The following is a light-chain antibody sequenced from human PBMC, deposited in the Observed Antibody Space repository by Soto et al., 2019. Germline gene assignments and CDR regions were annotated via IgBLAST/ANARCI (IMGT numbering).Light chain of an antibody. J-gene: IGKJ1*01. CDR1: QSLLDRNGYNC. CDR3: MQSLQTPLT. Sequence: DIVMTQSPLSLPVTPGEPASISCRSSQSLLDRNGYNCLEWYLQKPGQSPQLLIYLGSNRASGVPDRLSGSGSGTDFTLKISRVEAEDVGVYYCMQSLQTPLTFGQGTKV. CDR2: LGS. V-gene: IGKV2-28*01.